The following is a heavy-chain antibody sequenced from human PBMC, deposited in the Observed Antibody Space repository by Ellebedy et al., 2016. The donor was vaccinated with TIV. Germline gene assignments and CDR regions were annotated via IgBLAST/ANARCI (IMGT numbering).Heavy chain of an antibody. CDR3: ARDLLGGGFDY. CDR1: GGSISSYY. J-gene: IGHJ4*02. D-gene: IGHD3-16*01. Sequence: MPSETLSLTCTVSGGSISSYYWSWIRQPPGKGLEWIGYIYYSGSPNYNPSLKSRVTISVDTSKNQFSLKLSSVTAADTAVYYCARDLLGGGFDYWGQGTLVTVSS. CDR2: IYYSGSP. V-gene: IGHV4-59*01.